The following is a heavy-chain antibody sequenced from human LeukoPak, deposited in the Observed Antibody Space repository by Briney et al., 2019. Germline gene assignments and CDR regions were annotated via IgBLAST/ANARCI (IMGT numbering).Heavy chain of an antibody. CDR2: IRSKAYGGTT. Sequence: GGSLRLSCTASGFTFGDYAMSWFRQAPGKGLEWVGFIRSKAYGGTTEYAASVKGRFTISRDDSKSIAYLQMNSLKTEDTAVYYCTSGYYYDSSGSIRDYWGQGTLVTVSS. V-gene: IGHV3-49*03. D-gene: IGHD3-22*01. J-gene: IGHJ4*02. CDR1: GFTFGDYA. CDR3: TSGYYYDSSGSIRDY.